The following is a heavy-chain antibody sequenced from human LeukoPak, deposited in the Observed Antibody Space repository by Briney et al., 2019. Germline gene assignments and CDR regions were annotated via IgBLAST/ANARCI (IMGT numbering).Heavy chain of an antibody. CDR3: AKRLYGTSGPFDY. Sequence: GGSLRLSCAASGFTFSNYAMSWVRQAPGKGLEWVSTISGSGGTTYYADSVEGRFTISRDNSKNTLYLQMSSLRAEDTALYYCAKRLYGTSGPFDYWGQGTLVTVSS. V-gene: IGHV3-23*01. D-gene: IGHD3-22*01. CDR2: ISGSGGTT. J-gene: IGHJ4*02. CDR1: GFTFSNYA.